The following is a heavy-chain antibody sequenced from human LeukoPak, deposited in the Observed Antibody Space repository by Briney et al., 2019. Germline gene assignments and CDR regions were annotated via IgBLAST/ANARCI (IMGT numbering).Heavy chain of an antibody. Sequence: GRSLRLSCAASGFTFSSYAMHWVRQAPGKGLEWVAVISYDGSNKYYADSVKGRFTISRDNSKNTLYLQMNSLRAEDTAVYYCARGGYYYDSSGYSYFDYWGQGTLVTVSS. D-gene: IGHD3-22*01. J-gene: IGHJ4*02. V-gene: IGHV3-30-3*01. CDR2: ISYDGSNK. CDR1: GFTFSSYA. CDR3: ARGGYYYDSSGYSYFDY.